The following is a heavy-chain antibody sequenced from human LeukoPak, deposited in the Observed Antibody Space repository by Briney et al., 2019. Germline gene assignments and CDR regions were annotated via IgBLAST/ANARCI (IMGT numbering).Heavy chain of an antibody. CDR3: XXXXXCSSCTAAAGTTYFDY. Sequence: SETLSLTCTVSGGSISSSSYYWGWIRQPPGKGLEWIGSIYYSGSTYYNPSLKSRVTISVDTSKNQFSLKLSSVTAADTAVYYXXXXXXCSSCTAAAGTTYFDYWGQGTLVTVSS. J-gene: IGHJ4*02. V-gene: IGHV4-39*07. CDR1: GGSISSSSYY. D-gene: IGHD6-13*01. CDR2: IYYSGST.